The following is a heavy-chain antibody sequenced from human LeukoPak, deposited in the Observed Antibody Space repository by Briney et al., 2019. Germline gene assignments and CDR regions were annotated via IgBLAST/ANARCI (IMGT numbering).Heavy chain of an antibody. J-gene: IGHJ5*02. D-gene: IGHD6-6*01. V-gene: IGHV4-61*05. CDR2: IYYSGST. Sequence: SETLSLTCTVSGGSISSSSYYWSWIRQPPGKGLEWIGYIYYSGSTNYNPSLKSRVTISVDTSKNQFSLKLSSVTAADTAVYYCATTYSSSGWFDPWGQGTLVTVSS. CDR3: ATTYSSSGWFDP. CDR1: GGSISSSSYY.